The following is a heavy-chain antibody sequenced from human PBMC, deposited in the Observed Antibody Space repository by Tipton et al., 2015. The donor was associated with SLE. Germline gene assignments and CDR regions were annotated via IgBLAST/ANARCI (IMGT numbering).Heavy chain of an antibody. CDR2: ISGSGATT. D-gene: IGHD4/OR15-4a*01. CDR1: GFTFSNYA. J-gene: IGHJ4*02. CDR3: AKSRSDYDVYYFDL. Sequence: SLRLSCAVSGFTFSNYAMSWVRQVPGKGLLWVSTISGSGATTYYADSVKGRFTVSRDNSKKMVYLQMSSLRAEDTALYYCAKSRSDYDVYYFDLWGQGTLVTVSS. V-gene: IGHV3-23*01.